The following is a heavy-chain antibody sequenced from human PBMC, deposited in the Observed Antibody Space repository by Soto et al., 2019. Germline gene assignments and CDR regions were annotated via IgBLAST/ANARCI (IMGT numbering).Heavy chain of an antibody. V-gene: IGHV4-4*07. CDR3: ARGPYCGDECYFAY. CDR2: IYNSGTT. CDR1: GGSISSYY. Sequence: SETLSLTCSVFGGSISSYYWSWIRQPAGKGLEWIGRIYNSGTTNYNPSLESRVTMSVDPSKNQISLKLSSATAADTAIYYCARGPYCGDECYFAYWGQGTLVTVSS. J-gene: IGHJ4*02. D-gene: IGHD2-21*01.